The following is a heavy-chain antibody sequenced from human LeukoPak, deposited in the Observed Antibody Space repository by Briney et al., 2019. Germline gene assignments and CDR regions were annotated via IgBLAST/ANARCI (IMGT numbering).Heavy chain of an antibody. CDR1: GFTFDDYA. V-gene: IGHV3-43*02. J-gene: IGHJ4*02. Sequence: PGGSLRLSCAASGFTFDDYAMHWVRQAPGKGLEWVSLISGDGGSTYYADSVKGRFTISRDNSKNSLYLQMNSLRTEDTALYYCAEDKGDYFDYWGQGTLVTVSS. CDR2: ISGDGGST. CDR3: AEDKGDYFDY.